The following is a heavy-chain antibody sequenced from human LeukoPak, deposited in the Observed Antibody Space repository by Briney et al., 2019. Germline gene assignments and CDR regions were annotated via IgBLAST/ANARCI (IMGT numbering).Heavy chain of an antibody. Sequence: GGSLRLSCAASGFTFSNAWMTWVRQAPGKGLEWVAVISYDGSNKYYADSVKGRFTISRDNSKNTLYLQMNSLRAEDTAVYYCASAVVVTAKPYDYWGQGTLVTVSS. CDR3: ASAVVVTAKPYDY. J-gene: IGHJ4*02. CDR1: GFTFSNAW. D-gene: IGHD2-21*02. CDR2: ISYDGSNK. V-gene: IGHV3-30*03.